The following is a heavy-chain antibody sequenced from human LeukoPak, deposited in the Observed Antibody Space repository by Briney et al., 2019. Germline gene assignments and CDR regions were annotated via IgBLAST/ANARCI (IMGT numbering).Heavy chain of an antibody. V-gene: IGHV3-21*01. D-gene: IGHD1-26*01. J-gene: IGHJ4*02. CDR1: GFTFSSYS. Sequence: PGGSLRLSCAASGFTFSSYSMNWVRQAPGKGLEWVSFISSSSAHINYADSVKGRFTISRDNLRNSLYLQMNSLRAEDTAVYYCARDIGGSYTAIDYWGQGTLVTVSS. CDR3: ARDIGGSYTAIDY. CDR2: ISSSSAHI.